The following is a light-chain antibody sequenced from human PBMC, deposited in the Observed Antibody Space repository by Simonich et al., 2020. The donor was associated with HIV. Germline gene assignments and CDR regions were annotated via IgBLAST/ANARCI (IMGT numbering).Light chain of an antibody. J-gene: IGKJ1*01. CDR1: QSLSSW. Sequence: DIQMTQSPSPLSASVGDRVTITCRANQSLSSWLAWYQQKPGKAPKLLIYKGSSLESGVPSRFSGSGSGTEFTLTISSLQPDDFSTYYCQQYNTYSRTFGQWTKVEIK. CDR3: QQYNTYSRT. V-gene: IGKV1-5*03. CDR2: KGS.